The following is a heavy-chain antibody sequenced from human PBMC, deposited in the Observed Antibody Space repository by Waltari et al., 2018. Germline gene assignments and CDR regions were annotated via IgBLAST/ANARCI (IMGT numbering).Heavy chain of an antibody. V-gene: IGHV4-31*01. J-gene: IGHJ2*01. CDR2: IYYSGST. CDR1: GGSIRSARYY. CDR3: AGGLGYGGWYFDL. Sequence: QVQLLESGPGLVKPSQTLSLTCTVSGGSIRSARYYWSWIRQHPGKGPEWIGHIYYSGSTYYNPSLKGLLTISVDTSKNQFSLKLSSVTAADTAVYYCAGGLGYGGWYFDLWGRGTLVIVSS. D-gene: IGHD4-17*01.